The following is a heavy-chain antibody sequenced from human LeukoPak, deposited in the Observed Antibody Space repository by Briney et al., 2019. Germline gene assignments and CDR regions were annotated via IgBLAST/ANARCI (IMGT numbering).Heavy chain of an antibody. CDR3: ATVPLLSFYYGMDV. Sequence: ASVKVSCKVSGYTLTELSMHWVRQAPGKGLEWMGGFDPEDGETIYAQKFQGRVTMTEDTSTDTAYMELRSLRSEDTAVYYCATVPLLSFYYGMDVWGQGTTVTVSS. CDR2: FDPEDGET. J-gene: IGHJ6*02. CDR1: GYTLTELS. V-gene: IGHV1-24*01. D-gene: IGHD3-16*01.